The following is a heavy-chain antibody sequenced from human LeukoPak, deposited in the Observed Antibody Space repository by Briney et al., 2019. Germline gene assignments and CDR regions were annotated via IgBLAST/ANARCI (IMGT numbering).Heavy chain of an antibody. Sequence: SETLSLTCTVSGGSISSGDYYWSWIRQHPGTGLEWIGYIYYSGSTYYNPSLKSRVTISVDTSKNQFSLKLSSVTAADTAVYYCARAYSGYASNWFDPWGQGTLVTVSS. V-gene: IGHV4-31*03. CDR1: GGSISSGDYY. CDR3: ARAYSGYASNWFDP. D-gene: IGHD5-12*01. CDR2: IYYSGST. J-gene: IGHJ5*02.